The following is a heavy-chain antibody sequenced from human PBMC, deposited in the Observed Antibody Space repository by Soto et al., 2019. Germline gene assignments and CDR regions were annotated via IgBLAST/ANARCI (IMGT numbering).Heavy chain of an antibody. CDR2: IYYSGST. J-gene: IGHJ4*02. Sequence: PSETLSLTCTVSGGTISSYYWSWLRLHPGKEMEWIVHIYYSGSTNYNPSLTSRVTMSLDTSKNHFSLKLSSVTAADTAVYDCARDPSYLGYFDYRGRVSRVTV. D-gene: IGHD7-27*01. CDR3: ARDPSYLGYFDY. V-gene: IGHV4-59*01. CDR1: GGTISSYY.